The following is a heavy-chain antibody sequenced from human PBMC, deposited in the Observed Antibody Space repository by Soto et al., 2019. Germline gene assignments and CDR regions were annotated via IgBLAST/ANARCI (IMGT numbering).Heavy chain of an antibody. CDR2: IYYSGST. J-gene: IGHJ6*02. Sequence: SETLSLTCTVSGGSISSGDYYWSWIRQPPGKGLEWIGYIYYSGSTYYNPSLKSRVTISVDTSKNQFSLKLSSVTAADTAVYYCARQRCGGDCPDYYYYGMDVWGQGTTVTVSS. CDR3: ARQRCGGDCPDYYYYGMDV. CDR1: GGSISSGDYY. D-gene: IGHD2-21*02. V-gene: IGHV4-30-4*01.